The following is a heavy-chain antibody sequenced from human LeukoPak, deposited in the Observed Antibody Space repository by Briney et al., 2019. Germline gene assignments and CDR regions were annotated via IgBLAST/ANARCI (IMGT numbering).Heavy chain of an antibody. CDR2: IYHSGST. Sequence: SETLSLTCTVSGGSISSGGYYWSWIRQPPGKGLEWIGYIYHSGSTYYNPSLKSRVTISVDRSKNQFSLKLSSVTAADTAVYYCARSMGATRVDYWGQGTLVTVSS. J-gene: IGHJ4*02. D-gene: IGHD1-26*01. CDR1: GGSISSGGYY. V-gene: IGHV4-30-2*01. CDR3: ARSMGATRVDY.